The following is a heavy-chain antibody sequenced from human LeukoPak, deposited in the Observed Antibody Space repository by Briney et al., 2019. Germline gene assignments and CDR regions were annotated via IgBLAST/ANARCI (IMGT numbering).Heavy chain of an antibody. V-gene: IGHV3-21*01. CDR1: GFTFSSYS. J-gene: IGHJ4*02. CDR3: ARDWYGDDGY. Sequence: GGSLRLSCAASGFTFSSYSMNWVRQAPGKGLEWVSFISSSSSYIYYADSVKGRFTISRDNAKNSLYLQMNSLRVEDTAVYYCARDWYGDDGYWGQGTLVTVSS. D-gene: IGHD4-17*01. CDR2: ISSSSSYI.